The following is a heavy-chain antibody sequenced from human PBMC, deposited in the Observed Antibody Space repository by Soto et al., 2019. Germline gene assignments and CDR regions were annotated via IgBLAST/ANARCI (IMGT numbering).Heavy chain of an antibody. Sequence: GGSLRLSCAASGFTFSSYSMNWVRQAPGKGLEWVSYISSSSSTIYYADSVKGRFTISRENAKNSLYLQMNSLRAEDTAVYYCGGSTIFGVVKGLSYYYYMDVWGNGTTVTVSS. CDR1: GFTFSSYS. V-gene: IGHV3-48*01. J-gene: IGHJ6*03. CDR3: GGSTIFGVVKGLSYYYYMDV. CDR2: ISSSSSTI. D-gene: IGHD3-3*01.